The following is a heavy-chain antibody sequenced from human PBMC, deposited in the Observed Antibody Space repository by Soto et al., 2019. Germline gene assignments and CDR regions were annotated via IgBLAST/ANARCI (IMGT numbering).Heavy chain of an antibody. J-gene: IGHJ4*02. D-gene: IGHD3-10*01. Sequence: GESLKISCNGSGYSFTSYWIGWVRQMPGKGLEWMGIIYPGDSDTRYSPSFRGQVTISADKSISTAYLQWSSLKASDTAMYYCARPIGYYGSGSYVGYWGQGTLVTVSS. CDR2: IYPGDSDT. CDR3: ARPIGYYGSGSYVGY. V-gene: IGHV5-51*01. CDR1: GYSFTSYW.